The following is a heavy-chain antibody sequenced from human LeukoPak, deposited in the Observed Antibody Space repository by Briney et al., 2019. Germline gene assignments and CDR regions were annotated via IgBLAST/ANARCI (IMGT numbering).Heavy chain of an antibody. CDR1: GFTFSSYD. J-gene: IGHJ4*02. D-gene: IGHD5-18*01. V-gene: IGHV3-13*01. Sequence: GGSLRLSCAASGFTFSSYDMHWVRQATGKGLEWVSAIGTAGDTYYPGSAKGRSTISRENAKNSLYLQMNSLRAGDTAVYYCARGWEGLQLWSDIYYFDYWGQGTLVTVSS. CDR3: ARGWEGLQLWSDIYYFDY. CDR2: IGTAGDT.